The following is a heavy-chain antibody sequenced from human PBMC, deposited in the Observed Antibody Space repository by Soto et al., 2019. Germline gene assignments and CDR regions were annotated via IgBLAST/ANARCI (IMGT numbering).Heavy chain of an antibody. CDR2: IIPIFGTA. CDR1: GGTFSSYA. V-gene: IGHV1-69*13. Sequence: SVKVSCKASGGTFSSYAISWVRQAPGQGLEWMGGIIPIFGTANYAQKFQGRVTITADESTSTAYMELSSLRSEDTAVYYCARDLRSIFVLVPAAPGWFDPWGQGTLVTVSS. D-gene: IGHD2-2*01. J-gene: IGHJ5*02. CDR3: ARDLRSIFVLVPAAPGWFDP.